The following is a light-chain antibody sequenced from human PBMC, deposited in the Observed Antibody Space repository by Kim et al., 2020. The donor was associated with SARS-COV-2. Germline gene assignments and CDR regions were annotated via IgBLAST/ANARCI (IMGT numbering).Light chain of an antibody. CDR2: GAS. CDR3: HQYNDWPPNT. CDR1: QNVRTY. V-gene: IGKV3-15*01. J-gene: IGKJ2*01. Sequence: TMMTQSPATLSVSPGETATLSCRASQNVRTYLAWYQQKPGQAPRLLIYGASTRATGIPARFSGSGSGTAFTLTISSLQSEDFAVYYCHQYNDWPPNTFGQGTKLEI.